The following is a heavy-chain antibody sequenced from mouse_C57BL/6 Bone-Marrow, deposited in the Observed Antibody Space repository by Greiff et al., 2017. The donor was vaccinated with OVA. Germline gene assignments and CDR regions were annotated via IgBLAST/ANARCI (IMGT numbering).Heavy chain of an antibody. CDR3: AIGGVTPWFAY. CDR2: IRNKANGYTT. V-gene: IGHV7-3*01. J-gene: IGHJ3*01. CDR1: GFTFTDYY. Sequence: EVQLVESGGGLVQPGGSLSLSCAASGFTFTDYYMSWVRQPPGKALEWLGFIRNKANGYTTEYSASVKGRFTISRDNSQSILYLQMNALRAEDSATYYCAIGGVTPWFAYWGQGTLVTVSA. D-gene: IGHD2-2*01.